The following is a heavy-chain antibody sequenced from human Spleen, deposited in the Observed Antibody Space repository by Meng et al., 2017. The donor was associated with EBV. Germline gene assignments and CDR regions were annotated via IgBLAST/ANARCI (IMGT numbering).Heavy chain of an antibody. CDR3: ARGRTVARSPWSDP. CDR2: SNHSGST. V-gene: IGHV4-34*01. Sequence: VQLLPDGAGLLKSSESLSLTLHGDGGSVSGFYWIWIRQSPEKGLEWIGESNHSGSTTYNPSLKSRVTISVDTSKDQFSLRLTSVTAADTAIYYCARGRTVARSPWSDPWGQGTLVTVSS. J-gene: IGHJ5*02. D-gene: IGHD6-6*01. CDR1: GGSVSGFY.